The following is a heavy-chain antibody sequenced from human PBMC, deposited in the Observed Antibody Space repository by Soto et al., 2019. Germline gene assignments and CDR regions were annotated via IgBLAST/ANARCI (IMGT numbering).Heavy chain of an antibody. Sequence: GPLRLSCAASGFSFSNDNMTWIRQAPGKGLEWVSSIISSGSFIYYADSVKGRFTISRDNAKNSLYLQMNSLRAEDTALYYCARVADYYDSSVYHPAGYWGQGSLVTVSS. CDR2: IISSGSFI. V-gene: IGHV3-21*01. CDR3: ARVADYYDSSVYHPAGY. J-gene: IGHJ4*02. CDR1: GFSFSNDN. D-gene: IGHD3-22*01.